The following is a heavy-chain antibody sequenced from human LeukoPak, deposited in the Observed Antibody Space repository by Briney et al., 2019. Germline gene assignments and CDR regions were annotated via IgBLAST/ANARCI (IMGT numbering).Heavy chain of an antibody. CDR3: ARAITIFGVVNPYY. D-gene: IGHD3-3*01. V-gene: IGHV1-2*02. CDR1: GYTFTGYY. J-gene: IGHJ4*02. Sequence: ASVKVSCKASGYTFTGYYIHWVRQAPGQGLEWMGWINPNSGGTNYAQKFQGRVTMTRDTSISTAYMELSRLRSDDTAVYYCARAITIFGVVNPYYWGQGTLVTVSS. CDR2: INPNSGGT.